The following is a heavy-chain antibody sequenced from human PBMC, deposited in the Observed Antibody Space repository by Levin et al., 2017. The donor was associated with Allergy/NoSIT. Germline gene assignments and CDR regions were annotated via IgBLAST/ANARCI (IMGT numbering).Heavy chain of an antibody. V-gene: IGHV4-34*01. CDR2: INHSGST. J-gene: IGHJ4*02. D-gene: IGHD1-26*01. Sequence: SETLSLTCAVYGGSFSGYYWSWIRQPPGKGLEWIGEINHSGSTNYNPSLKSRVTISVDTSKNQYSLKLSSVTAADTAVYYCARISGSYSFDYWGQGTLVTVSS. CDR1: GGSFSGYY. CDR3: ARISGSYSFDY.